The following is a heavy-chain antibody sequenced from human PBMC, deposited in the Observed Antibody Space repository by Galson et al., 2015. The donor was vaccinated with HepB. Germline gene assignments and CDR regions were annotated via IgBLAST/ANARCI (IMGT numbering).Heavy chain of an antibody. CDR1: GFTFRSYA. CDR3: AKNLHDWNYPRDAFDI. V-gene: IGHV3-23*01. J-gene: IGHJ3*02. CDR2: ICCIGGNT. Sequence: SLRLSCAASGFTFRSYALSWVRQAPGKGLEWVSVICCIGGNTYYADSVKGRFTISRDNSKNTLYLQMNTLRAEDTAVYYCAKNLHDWNYPRDAFDIWGQGTMVTVSS. D-gene: IGHD1-7*01.